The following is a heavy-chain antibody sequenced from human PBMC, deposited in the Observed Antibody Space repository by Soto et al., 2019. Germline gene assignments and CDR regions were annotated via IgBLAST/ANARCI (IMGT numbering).Heavy chain of an antibody. Sequence: ASVKVSCKAPGYTFTSYGISWVRQAPGQGLEWMGWISAYDGNTNYAQKLQGRVTMTTDTSTSTAYMEMRSLRSDDTAVYYCARVPRYCRGGSCSITGDAYDIWGQGTMVTVSS. D-gene: IGHD2-15*01. V-gene: IGHV1-18*01. J-gene: IGHJ3*02. CDR3: ARVPRYCRGGSCSITGDAYDI. CDR1: GYTFTSYG. CDR2: ISAYDGNT.